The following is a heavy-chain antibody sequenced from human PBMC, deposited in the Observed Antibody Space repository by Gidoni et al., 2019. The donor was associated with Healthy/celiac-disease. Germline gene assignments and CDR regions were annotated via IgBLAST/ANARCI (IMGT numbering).Heavy chain of an antibody. J-gene: IGHJ4*02. CDR1: GFTFSNAW. CDR3: TPIVGYCSSTSCSPFDY. V-gene: IGHV3-15*01. CDR2: IKSKTDGGTT. Sequence: EVQLVESGGGLVTPGGSLRLSCAASGFTFSNAWMSWVRQAPGKGLEWVGRIKSKTDGGTTDYAAPVKGRFTISRDDSKNTLYLQMNSLKTEDTAVYYCTPIVGYCSSTSCSPFDYWGQGTLVTVSS. D-gene: IGHD2-2*01.